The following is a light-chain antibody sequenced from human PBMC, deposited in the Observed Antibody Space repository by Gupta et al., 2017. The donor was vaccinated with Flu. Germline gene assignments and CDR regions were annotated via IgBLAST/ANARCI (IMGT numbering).Light chain of an antibody. CDR2: KAS. Sequence: DIQMTQSPSPLSASVEDRLTITCRASQSISSWLDWYQQKPGKAPKLLIYKASSLESGVPSRFSGSGSGTEFTLTISSLQPDDFATYYCQQYNSYPWTFGQGTKVEIK. J-gene: IGKJ1*01. V-gene: IGKV1-5*03. CDR3: QQYNSYPWT. CDR1: QSISSW.